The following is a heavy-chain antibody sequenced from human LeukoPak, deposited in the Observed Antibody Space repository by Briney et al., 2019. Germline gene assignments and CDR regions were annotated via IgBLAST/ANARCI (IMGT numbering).Heavy chain of an antibody. J-gene: IGHJ6*03. V-gene: IGHV4-59*01. CDR3: ARRTATITGGYYYYMDV. CDR2: IYYSGST. D-gene: IGHD1-14*01. CDR1: GGSFSGYY. Sequence: SETLSLTCAVYGGSFSGYYWSWIRQPPGKGLEWIGYIYYSGSTNYNPSLKSRVTISVDTSKNQFSLKLSSVTAADTAVYYCARRTATITGGYYYYMDVWGKGTTVTVSS.